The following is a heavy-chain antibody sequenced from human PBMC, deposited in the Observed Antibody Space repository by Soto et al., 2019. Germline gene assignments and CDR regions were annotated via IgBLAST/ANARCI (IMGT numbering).Heavy chain of an antibody. CDR2: ISGSGGNT. V-gene: IGHV3-23*01. D-gene: IGHD5-12*01. CDR1: GFTFSSYA. Sequence: GSLRLSCAASGFTFSSYAMSWVRQAPGKGLEWVSAISGSGGNTYYADSVKGRFTISRDNPKNTLYLQMNSLRAEDTAVYYCARYLYSSPTYYYGMDVWGQGTTVTVSS. CDR3: ARYLYSSPTYYYGMDV. J-gene: IGHJ6*02.